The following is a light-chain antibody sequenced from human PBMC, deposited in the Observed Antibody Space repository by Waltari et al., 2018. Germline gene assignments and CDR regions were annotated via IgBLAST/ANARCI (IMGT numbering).Light chain of an antibody. CDR3: AAWDDSLSGHVS. J-gene: IGLJ2*01. CDR1: SSNIGTNS. V-gene: IGLV1-47*02. CDR2: YNY. Sequence: QSVLTQPPSASEAARKSVTISCSGSSSNIGTNSVSWYQQLPGTAPKLLIYYNYQRASGGADRFSGSKSGTSAPLAISGLQTEDEADYYCAAWDDSLSGHVSFGGGTRLTVL.